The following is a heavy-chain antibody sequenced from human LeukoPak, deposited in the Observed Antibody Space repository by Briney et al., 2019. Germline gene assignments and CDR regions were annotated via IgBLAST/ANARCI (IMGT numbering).Heavy chain of an antibody. V-gene: IGHV3-48*01. CDR2: ISSSSSTI. D-gene: IGHD6-6*01. J-gene: IGHJ4*02. CDR3: AKASSIAAPYFDY. Sequence: PGGSLRLSCAASGFTFSSYSMNWVRQAPGKGLEWVSYISSSSSTIYYADSVKGRFTISRDNSKNTLYLQMNSLRAEDTAVYYCAKASSIAAPYFDYWGQGTLVTVSS. CDR1: GFTFSSYS.